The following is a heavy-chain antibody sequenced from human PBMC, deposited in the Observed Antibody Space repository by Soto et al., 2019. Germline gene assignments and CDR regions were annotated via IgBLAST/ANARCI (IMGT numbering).Heavy chain of an antibody. V-gene: IGHV2-5*02. CDR3: AHSRCGGDCLQSYSSHYYYGMEV. CDR1: GFSLSTGGVG. D-gene: IGHD2-21*02. Sequence: QITLKESGPSLVKPTQTLTLTCTFSGFSLSTGGVGVGWIRQPPGKALEWLALIYWDDDKRYSPSLRSRLTVTKETSKNLVFLTMTDTDPVDTATYYCAHSRCGGDCLQSYSSHYYYGMEVWGQGTTVTVSS. CDR2: IYWDDDK. J-gene: IGHJ6*02.